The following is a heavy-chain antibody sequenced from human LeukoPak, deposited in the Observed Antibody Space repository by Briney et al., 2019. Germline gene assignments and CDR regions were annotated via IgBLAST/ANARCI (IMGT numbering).Heavy chain of an antibody. D-gene: IGHD4-17*01. CDR1: GFTFSSYS. Sequence: GGSLRLSCAASGFTFSSYSMNWVRQAPGKGLEWVSYISSSSSTIYYADSVKGRFTISRDNAKNSLYLQMNSLRAEDTAVYYCARDGFDYGDYPSWAFDIWGQGTMVTVSS. V-gene: IGHV3-48*04. CDR2: ISSSSSTI. J-gene: IGHJ3*02. CDR3: ARDGFDYGDYPSWAFDI.